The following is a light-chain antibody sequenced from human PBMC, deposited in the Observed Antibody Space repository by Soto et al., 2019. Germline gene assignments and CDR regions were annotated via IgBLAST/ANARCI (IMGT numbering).Light chain of an antibody. Sequence: IGLTQSPCTLSLSPGERATLSCRASQSISSSTYVAWYQQKPGQAPRLLIYDSSIRATGIPDRFSGSGSGTDFTLTISRLEPEDFAVYFCQQYGRPPKPFGLGTKVDI. V-gene: IGKV3-20*01. CDR1: QSISSSTY. CDR2: DSS. CDR3: QQYGRPPKP. J-gene: IGKJ1*01.